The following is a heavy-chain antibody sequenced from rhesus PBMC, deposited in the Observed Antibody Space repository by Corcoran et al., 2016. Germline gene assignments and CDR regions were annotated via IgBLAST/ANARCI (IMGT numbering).Heavy chain of an antibody. CDR3: ARAGSGWYIDY. V-gene: IGHV4-65*01. J-gene: IGHJ4*01. CDR2: ISGSSSIT. Sequence: QVPLQESGPGLVKPPEALSLTGAGSGGAVSSSNCWSWFRTPTGKGLEWYGYISGSSSITYYNPALKSRVTISTDTSKNQFSLKLSSVTAADTAVYYCARAGSGWYIDYWGQGVLVTGSS. D-gene: IGHD6-31*01. CDR1: GGAVSSSNC.